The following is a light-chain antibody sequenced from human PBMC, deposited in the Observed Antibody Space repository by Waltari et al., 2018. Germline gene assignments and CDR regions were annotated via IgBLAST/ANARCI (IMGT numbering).Light chain of an antibody. Sequence: QSALTQPPSVSGSPGQSVPISCTGTSRDVGTYNRVSWYQQPPGTAPRLLIYEAIHRPSGVPDRFSGSKSGDTASLTISELQPEDEADYYCSSYTTSGTLIFGGGTTLTVL. V-gene: IGLV2-18*02. CDR3: SSYTTSGTLI. J-gene: IGLJ2*01. CDR2: EAI. CDR1: SRDVGTYNR.